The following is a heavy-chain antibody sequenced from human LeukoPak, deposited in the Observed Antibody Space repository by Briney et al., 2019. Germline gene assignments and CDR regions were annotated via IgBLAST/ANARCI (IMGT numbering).Heavy chain of an antibody. V-gene: IGHV5-51*01. CDR3: VRCILLDRDAFDI. Sequence: GESLKISCKGSGYSFTTYWIGWVRQMPGKGLEWMGIIYPGDSDTRYSPSFQGQVTISADKSISTAHLQWSSLKASDTGMYYCVRCILLDRDAFDIWGQGTMVTVSS. CDR1: GYSFTTYW. D-gene: IGHD1-1*01. J-gene: IGHJ3*02. CDR2: IYPGDSDT.